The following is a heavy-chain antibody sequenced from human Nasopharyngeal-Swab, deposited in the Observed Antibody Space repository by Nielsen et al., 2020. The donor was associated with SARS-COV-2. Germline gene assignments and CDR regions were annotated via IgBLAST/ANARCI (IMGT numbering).Heavy chain of an antibody. V-gene: IGHV1-46*01. D-gene: IGHD2-2*03. CDR3: ARGPPGYCSSTSCSYYYYMDV. Sequence: APVKVSCKASGYTFTSYYMHWVRQAPGQGLEWMGIINPSGGSTSYAQKFQGRVTMTRDTSTSTVYMELSSLRSEDTAVYYCARGPPGYCSSTSCSYYYYMDVWGKGTTVTVSS. CDR1: GYTFTSYY. CDR2: INPSGGST. J-gene: IGHJ6*03.